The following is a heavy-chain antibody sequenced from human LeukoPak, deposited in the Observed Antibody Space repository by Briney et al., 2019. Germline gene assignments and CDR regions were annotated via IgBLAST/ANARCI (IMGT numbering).Heavy chain of an antibody. V-gene: IGHV4-59*01. Sequence: SETLSLTCAVYGGSFSGYYWSWIRQPPGKGLEWIGYIYYSGSTNYNPSLKSRVTISVDTSKNQFSLKLSSVTAADTAVYYCARDRGGVLDAFDIWGQGTMVTVSS. D-gene: IGHD3-10*01. CDR1: GGSFSGYY. J-gene: IGHJ3*02. CDR3: ARDRGGVLDAFDI. CDR2: IYYSGST.